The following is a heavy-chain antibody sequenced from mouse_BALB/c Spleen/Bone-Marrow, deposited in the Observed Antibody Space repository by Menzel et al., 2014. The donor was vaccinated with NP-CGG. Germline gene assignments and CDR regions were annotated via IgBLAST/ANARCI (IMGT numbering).Heavy chain of an antibody. Sequence: VQLQQSGPELVRPGVSVKISCKGSSYTFTDYAMHWVKQSHAKSLEWIGVISTYYGNTNYNQKFKGKATMTVDKSSSTAYMELARLTSEDSAVQDSPIYYGKGKETYWGQGTLVTVSA. CDR2: ISTYYGNT. J-gene: IGHJ3*01. CDR1: SYTFTDYA. V-gene: IGHV1S137*01. D-gene: IGHD2-1*01. CDR3: PIYYGKGKETY.